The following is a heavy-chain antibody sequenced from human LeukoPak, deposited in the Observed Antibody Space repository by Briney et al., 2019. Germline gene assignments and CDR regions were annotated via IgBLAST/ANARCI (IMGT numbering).Heavy chain of an antibody. CDR3: ARDPRIATAGYYFDS. CDR2: LGSSIRYV. D-gene: IGHD6-13*01. Sequence: PGGSLRLSCVASGFTFSRYAMSWVRQPPGKGLEWVSFLGSSIRYVKYADSVKGRFTISRDDAKNSLYLQMNSLRVEDTAVYYCARDPRIATAGYYFDSWGQGVLVTVSS. CDR1: GFTFSRYA. J-gene: IGHJ4*02. V-gene: IGHV3-21*01.